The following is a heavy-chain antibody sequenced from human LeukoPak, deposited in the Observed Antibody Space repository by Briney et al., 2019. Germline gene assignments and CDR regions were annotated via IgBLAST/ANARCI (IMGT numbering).Heavy chain of an antibody. CDR1: GGSISSYY. D-gene: IGHD4-23*01. CDR3: ATSRTDYSGNFDI. J-gene: IGHJ3*02. CDR2: IYYSGST. V-gene: IGHV4-59*01. Sequence: SETLSLTCTVSGGSISSYYWSWIRQPPGKGLEWIGYIYYSGSTNYNPSLKSRVTISVDTSKNQFSLKLSSVTAADTAVYYCATSRTDYSGNFDIWGQGTMVTVSS.